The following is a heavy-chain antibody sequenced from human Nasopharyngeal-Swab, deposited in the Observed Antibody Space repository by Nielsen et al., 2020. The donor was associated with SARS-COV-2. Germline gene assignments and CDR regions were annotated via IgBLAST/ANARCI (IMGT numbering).Heavy chain of an antibody. CDR3: AREGRPQDRFDY. Sequence: GGSLRLSCAAFGFTFSDYYMSWIRQAPGKGLEWVSYISSSSSYTNYADSVKGRFTISRDNAKNSLYLQMNSLRAEDTAVYYCAREGRPQDRFDYWGQGTLVTVSS. CDR1: GFTFSDYY. CDR2: ISSSSSYT. D-gene: IGHD2-15*01. J-gene: IGHJ4*02. V-gene: IGHV3-11*06.